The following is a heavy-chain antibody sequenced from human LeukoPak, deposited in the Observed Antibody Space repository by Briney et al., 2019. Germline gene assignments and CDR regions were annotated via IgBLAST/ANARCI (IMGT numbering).Heavy chain of an antibody. J-gene: IGHJ4*02. Sequence: GGSLGLSCTASGFSFSGHWMHWARQLPGKGLVWVSRISPTGSTTSYADSVKGRFTVSRDNAKNTLYLQVNNLRAEDTAVYYCARGPNSNWSGLDFWGQGTLLTVSS. CDR1: GFSFSGHW. V-gene: IGHV3-74*01. CDR3: ARGPNSNWSGLDF. CDR2: ISPTGSTT. D-gene: IGHD6-6*01.